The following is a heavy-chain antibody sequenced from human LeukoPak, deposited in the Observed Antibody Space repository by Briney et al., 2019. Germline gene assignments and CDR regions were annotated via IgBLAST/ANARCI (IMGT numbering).Heavy chain of an antibody. V-gene: IGHV3-30-3*01. D-gene: IGHD2-2*01. CDR3: ARDRVIDQYQYTDY. J-gene: IGHJ4*02. Sequence: PGGSLRLSCAASGFTFSSYAMHWVRQAPGKGLEWVAVISYDGSNKYYADSVKGRFTISRDNSKNTLYLQMNSLRAEDTAVYYCARDRVIDQYQYTDYWGQGPLVTVSS. CDR1: GFTFSSYA. CDR2: ISYDGSNK.